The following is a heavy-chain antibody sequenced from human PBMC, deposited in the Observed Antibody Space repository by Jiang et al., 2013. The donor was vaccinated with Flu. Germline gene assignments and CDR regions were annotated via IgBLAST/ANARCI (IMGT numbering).Heavy chain of an antibody. CDR1: GGSIDTAGYY. Sequence: GPGLVKPSQTLALTCTVSGGSIDTAGYYWSWIRQFPGKALEWIGYIYHSGNTFYNPSLGSRLTIKVDTSKNRFSLSLDSVTAADTAVYFCARADWAGYGDSWGPGTLVTVSS. D-gene: IGHD3-9*01. CDR3: ARADWAGYGDS. CDR2: IYHSGNT. V-gene: IGHV4-31*03. J-gene: IGHJ4*02.